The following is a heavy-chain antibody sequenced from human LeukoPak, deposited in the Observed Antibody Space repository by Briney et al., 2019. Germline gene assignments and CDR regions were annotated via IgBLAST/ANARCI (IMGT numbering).Heavy chain of an antibody. Sequence: SETLSLTCTVSGGSISSSSYYWGWIRQPPGKELEWIGRIYYSGSTYYNPSLKRLVTISVDTSKNQYSLKLSSVTAADTAVYYCAKVGRGGSYSYGYIDYYYYYYMDVWGKGTTVTVSS. CDR1: GGSISSSSYY. D-gene: IGHD5-18*01. V-gene: IGHV4-39*01. CDR2: IYYSGST. CDR3: AKVGRGGSYSYGYIDYYYYYYMDV. J-gene: IGHJ6*03.